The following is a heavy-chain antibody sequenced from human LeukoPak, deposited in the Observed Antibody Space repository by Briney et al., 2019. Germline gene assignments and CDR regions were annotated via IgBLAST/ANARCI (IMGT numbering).Heavy chain of an antibody. CDR1: GYTFTSYY. CDR3: ARDLVGATVDY. J-gene: IGHJ4*02. Sequence: ASVKVSCKASGYTFTSYYMHWVRQAPGQGLEWMGIINPSGGSTSYAQKFQGRVTMTRDTSTSTVYMEPSSLRSEYTAVYYCARDLVGATVDYWGQGTLVTVSS. D-gene: IGHD1-26*01. CDR2: INPSGGST. V-gene: IGHV1-46*01.